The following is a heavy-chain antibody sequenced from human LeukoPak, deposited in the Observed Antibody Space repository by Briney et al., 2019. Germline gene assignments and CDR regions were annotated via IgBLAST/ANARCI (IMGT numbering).Heavy chain of an antibody. CDR1: GFTFSSYA. J-gene: IGHJ3*02. Sequence: PGGSLRHSCSASGFTFSSYAMHWVRQAPGKGLEYVSGISINGGSTDYADSVKGRFTISRDNSKNTVYLQMSSLRAEDTAVYYCVKESRVVRGVIMDAFDMWGQGTMVTVSS. CDR2: ISINGGST. CDR3: VKESRVVRGVIMDAFDM. D-gene: IGHD3-10*01. V-gene: IGHV3-64D*06.